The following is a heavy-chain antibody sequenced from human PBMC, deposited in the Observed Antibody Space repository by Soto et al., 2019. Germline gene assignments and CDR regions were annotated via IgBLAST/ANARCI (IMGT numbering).Heavy chain of an antibody. CDR3: AREGVVVVAAIQMGMDV. D-gene: IGHD2-15*01. V-gene: IGHV1-8*01. Sequence: RASVKVSCKASGYTFTSYDINWVRQATGQGLEWMGWMNPNSGNTGYAQKFQGRVTMTRNTSISTAYMELSSLRSEDTAVYYCAREGVVVVAAIQMGMDVWGQGTTVTVSS. CDR2: MNPNSGNT. CDR1: GYTFTSYD. J-gene: IGHJ6*02.